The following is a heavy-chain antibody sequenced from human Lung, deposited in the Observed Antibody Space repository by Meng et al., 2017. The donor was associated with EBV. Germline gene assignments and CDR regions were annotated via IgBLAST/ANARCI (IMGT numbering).Heavy chain of an antibody. CDR3: TRWSYGGTAY. CDR1: GFTFRNAW. V-gene: IGHV3-15*01. J-gene: IGHJ4*02. CDR2: IKSKTDGGTT. D-gene: IGHD4/OR15-4a*01. Sequence: EVQLVESGXGSVKLGGSLRLSCAASGFTFRNAWMSWVRQAPGKGLEWVGRIKSKTDGGTTDYAAPVKDRFTISRDDSKNTLYLQMNSLKTEDTAVYYCTRWSYGGTAYWGQGNLVTVSS.